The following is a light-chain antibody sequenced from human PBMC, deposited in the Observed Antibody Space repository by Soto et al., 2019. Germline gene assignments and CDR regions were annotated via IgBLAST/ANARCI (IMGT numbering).Light chain of an antibody. Sequence: EIVLTQSPATLSLSPGERATLSCRASQSVSRYLAWYQQKPGQAPRLLIYDASNRATGIPARFSGSGSGTDFTLTINSLEPEDFAVYYCQQYGGSPLTFGGGTKVEIK. CDR2: DAS. J-gene: IGKJ4*01. CDR3: QQYGGSPLT. V-gene: IGKV3-11*01. CDR1: QSVSRY.